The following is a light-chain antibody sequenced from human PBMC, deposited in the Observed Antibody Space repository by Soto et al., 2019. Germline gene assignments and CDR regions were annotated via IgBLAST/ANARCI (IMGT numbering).Light chain of an antibody. CDR3: QQLKSYPLT. V-gene: IGKV3D-15*01. CDR1: QSVSSK. CDR2: GAS. Sequence: EIVMTQSPATLSVSPGEGATLSCRASQSVSSKLAWYQQNPGQAPRLLIYGASNRATGIPDKFSGSGSGTDFTLTISSLQPEDFATYYCQQLKSYPLTFGGGTNVDIK. J-gene: IGKJ4*01.